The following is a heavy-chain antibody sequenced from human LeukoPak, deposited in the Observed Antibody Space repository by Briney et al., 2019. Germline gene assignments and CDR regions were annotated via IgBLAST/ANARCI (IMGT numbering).Heavy chain of an antibody. J-gene: IGHJ4*02. D-gene: IGHD2-2*01. CDR2: INPNSGGT. CDR1: GYTLTGYY. V-gene: IGHV1-2*06. CDR3: ARVVVPAAPLDY. Sequence: ASVKVSCKASGYTLTGYYMHWMRQAPGQGLEWMGRINPNSGGTNYAQKFQGRVTMTRDTSISTVYMELSRLRSDDTAVYYCARVVVPAAPLDYWGQGTLVTVSS.